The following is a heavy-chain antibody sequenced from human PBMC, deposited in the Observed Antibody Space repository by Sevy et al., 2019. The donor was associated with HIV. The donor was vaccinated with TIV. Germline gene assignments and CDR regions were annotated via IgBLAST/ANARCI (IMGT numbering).Heavy chain of an antibody. D-gene: IGHD3-9*01. CDR2: INPSGGST. CDR3: ARDSDNYGKLTGYYPFDY. Sequence: ASVKVSCKASGYTFTSYYMHWVRQAPGQGLEWMGIINPSGGSTSYAQKFQGRVTMTRDTSTSTVRMELSSLRSEDTAVYYCARDSDNYGKLTGYYPFDYWGQGTLVTVFS. J-gene: IGHJ4*02. CDR1: GYTFTSYY. V-gene: IGHV1-46*01.